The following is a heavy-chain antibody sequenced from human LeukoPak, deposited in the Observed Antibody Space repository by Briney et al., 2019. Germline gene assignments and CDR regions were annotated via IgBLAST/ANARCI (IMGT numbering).Heavy chain of an antibody. Sequence: GGSLRLYCAASGFTFSDYYMSWIRQAPGKGLEWVSYISSSSSYTNYADSVKGRFTISRDNAKNSLYLQMNSLRAEDTAVYYCARDRGVLWFGDLYGMDVWGKGTTVTVSS. CDR2: ISSSSSYT. J-gene: IGHJ6*04. CDR1: GFTFSDYY. V-gene: IGHV3-11*06. CDR3: ARDRGVLWFGDLYGMDV. D-gene: IGHD3-10*01.